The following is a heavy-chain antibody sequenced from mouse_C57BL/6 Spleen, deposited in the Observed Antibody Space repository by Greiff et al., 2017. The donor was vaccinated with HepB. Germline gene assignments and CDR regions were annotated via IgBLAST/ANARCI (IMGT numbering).Heavy chain of an antibody. Sequence: EVQLQESGPELVKPGASVKIPCKASGYTFTDYNMDWVKQSHGKSLEWIGDINPNNGGTIYNQKFKGKATLTVDKSSSTAYMELRSLTSEDTAVYYCARSIYYDYDAWFAYWGQGTLVTVSA. CDR1: GYTFTDYN. CDR2: INPNNGGT. CDR3: ARSIYYDYDAWFAY. J-gene: IGHJ3*01. V-gene: IGHV1-18*01. D-gene: IGHD2-4*01.